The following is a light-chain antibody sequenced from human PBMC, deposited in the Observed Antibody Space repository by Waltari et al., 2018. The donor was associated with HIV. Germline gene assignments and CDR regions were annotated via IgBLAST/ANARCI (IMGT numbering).Light chain of an antibody. CDR3: AAYIGPWV. CDR1: SSEFRTYNY. J-gene: IGLJ3*02. Sequence: SALTQPASVSGSLGQSITISCTGASSEFRTYNYVSWYQHHPGKAPRLLIYDVTNRPSGVSHRFSGSKSGDTASLIISGLQAEDEADYFCAAYIGPWVFGGGTRLTV. V-gene: IGLV2-14*03. CDR2: DVT.